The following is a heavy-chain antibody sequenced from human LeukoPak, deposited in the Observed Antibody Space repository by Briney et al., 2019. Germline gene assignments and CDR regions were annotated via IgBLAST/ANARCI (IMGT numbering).Heavy chain of an antibody. CDR2: ISAYNGNT. Sequence: ASVKVSCKASGYTFTSYGISWVRQAPGQGLEWMGWISAYNGNTNYAQELQGRVTMTTDTSTSTAYMELRSLRPDDTAVYYCARGGEIVVVTATLDYWGQGTLVTVSS. CDR3: ARGGEIVVVTATLDY. CDR1: GYTFTSYG. J-gene: IGHJ4*02. D-gene: IGHD2-21*02. V-gene: IGHV1-18*01.